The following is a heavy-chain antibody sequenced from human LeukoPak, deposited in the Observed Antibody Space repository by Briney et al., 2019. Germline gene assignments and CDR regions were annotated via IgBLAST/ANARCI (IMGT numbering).Heavy chain of an antibody. CDR1: GFTFGDYA. CDR3: ARYHDY. J-gene: IGHJ4*02. Sequence: PGGSLRLSCIVSGFTFGDYAMSWFRQAPGRGLEWVGFIRGKTYGGTTEYAPSVKGRFAISRDDSKAIAYLQMNSLKTEDTGVYFCARYHDYWGQGTLVTVSS. D-gene: IGHD3-9*01. CDR2: IRGKTYGGTT. V-gene: IGHV3-49*03.